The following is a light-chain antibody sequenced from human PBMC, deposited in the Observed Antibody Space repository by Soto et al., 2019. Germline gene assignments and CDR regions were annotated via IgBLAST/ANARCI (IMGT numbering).Light chain of an antibody. J-gene: IGLJ1*01. Sequence: LTQPASVSGSPGQSITISCTGTSSDVGRYNYVSWYQQYPGKAPKLIIYEVSDRPSGVSDRFSGSKSDNTASLTISGLQAEDEADYFCSSFTSTTTFYVFGTGTKVTV. CDR1: SSDVGRYNY. CDR3: SSFTSTTTFYV. CDR2: EVS. V-gene: IGLV2-14*01.